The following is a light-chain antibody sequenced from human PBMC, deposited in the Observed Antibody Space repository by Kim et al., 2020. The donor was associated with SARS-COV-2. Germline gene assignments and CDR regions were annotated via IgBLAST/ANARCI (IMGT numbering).Light chain of an antibody. CDR1: KLRDKY. Sequence: VSPGQTADITCSGDKLRDKYVCWYQHKPGQSPVVVIYQDTRRPSGIPERFSGSKSGNTATLTISGTQAMDEADYYCQAWDSSTYVFGAGTKVTVL. CDR3: QAWDSSTYV. V-gene: IGLV3-1*01. J-gene: IGLJ1*01. CDR2: QDT.